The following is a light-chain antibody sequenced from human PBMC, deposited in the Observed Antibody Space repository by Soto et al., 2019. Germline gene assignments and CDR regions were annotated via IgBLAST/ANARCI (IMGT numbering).Light chain of an antibody. V-gene: IGLV2-14*01. CDR1: SSDVGGFEY. J-gene: IGLJ1*01. CDR3: GSITRSSTSV. CDR2: DVT. Sequence: QSVLSQPASVSGSPGQSITISCTGTSSDVGGFEYVSWYQHQPGKAPKLIIYDVTKRPSGVSNRFSGSKFGNTASLTISGIQAEDEGDYYCGSITRSSTSVFGTGTRSPS.